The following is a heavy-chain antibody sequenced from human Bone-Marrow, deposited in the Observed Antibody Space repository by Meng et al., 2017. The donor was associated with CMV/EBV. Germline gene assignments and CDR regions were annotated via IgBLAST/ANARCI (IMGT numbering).Heavy chain of an antibody. CDR2: VNPDAGRA. CDR1: GFSFSRNW. J-gene: IGHJ5*01. Sequence: SLKISCAASGFSFSRNWMSWVRQAPGQGLEWVASVNPDAGRAHYAASVLGRFTISRDNAKNSLSLQMNNVRAEDTALYYCAKLLGTVTTYDSWGHGTRVTVSS. CDR3: AKLLGTVTTYDS. V-gene: IGHV3-7*01. D-gene: IGHD1-14*01.